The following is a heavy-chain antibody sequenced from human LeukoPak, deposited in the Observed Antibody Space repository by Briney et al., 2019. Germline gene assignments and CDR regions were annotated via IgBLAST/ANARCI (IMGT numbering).Heavy chain of an antibody. J-gene: IGHJ4*02. V-gene: IGHV1-69*13. D-gene: IGHD6-13*01. CDR2: IIPIFGTA. CDR1: GGTFSSYA. Sequence: SVKVSCKASGGTFSSYAISWVRQAPGQGLEWMGGIIPIFGTANYAQKFQGRVTITADESTSTAYMELSSLRSEDTAVYYCARDSAAGMWLDYWGQGTLVTVSS. CDR3: ARDSAAGMWLDY.